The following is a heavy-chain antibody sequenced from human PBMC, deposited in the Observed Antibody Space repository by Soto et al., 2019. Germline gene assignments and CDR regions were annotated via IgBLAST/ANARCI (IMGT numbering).Heavy chain of an antibody. V-gene: IGHV1-46*01. D-gene: IGHD5-18*01. CDR3: ARELVDTAMAWGGGNWFDP. Sequence: ASVKVSCKASGYSFTTYYMNWVRQAPGQGLEWMGVLTPNGDSITYAQKFQGRLTMTWDTTTSTVYMDLSSLRSEDTAVYYCARELVDTAMAWGGGNWFDPWGQGTLVTVSS. CDR2: LTPNGDSI. CDR1: GYSFTTYY. J-gene: IGHJ5*02.